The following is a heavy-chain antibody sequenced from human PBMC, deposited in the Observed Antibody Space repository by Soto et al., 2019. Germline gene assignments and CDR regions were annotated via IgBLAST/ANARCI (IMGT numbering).Heavy chain of an antibody. CDR3: ARGSRIYSFMLVYISVFDS. CDR2: VNPSSGTT. J-gene: IGHJ4*01. Sequence: QVQLVQSGAEAKKPGASVRVSCKASGYSLTDYYLHWVRQVPGHGLEWMGWVNPSSGTTKLPQKFHGRVTLTRDTTTATAYMELSDLTSADTGVYFCARGSRIYSFMLVYISVFDSWGHGTLITVSS. V-gene: IGHV1-2*02. D-gene: IGHD3-22*01. CDR1: GYSLTDYY.